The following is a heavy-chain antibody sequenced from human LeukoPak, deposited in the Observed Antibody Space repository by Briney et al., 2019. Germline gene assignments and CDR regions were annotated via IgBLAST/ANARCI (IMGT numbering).Heavy chain of an antibody. D-gene: IGHD3-3*01. CDR3: ARVGMGIFGVVGSYYYYMDV. J-gene: IGHJ6*03. V-gene: IGHV1-2*02. CDR2: INPNSGGT. CDR1: GYTFTGYY. Sequence: ASVKVSCKASGYTFTGYYMHWVRQAPGQGLEWMGWINPNSGGTNYAQKFQGRVTMTRDTSISTAYMVLSRLRSDDTAVYYCARVGMGIFGVVGSYYYYMDVWGKGTTVTVSS.